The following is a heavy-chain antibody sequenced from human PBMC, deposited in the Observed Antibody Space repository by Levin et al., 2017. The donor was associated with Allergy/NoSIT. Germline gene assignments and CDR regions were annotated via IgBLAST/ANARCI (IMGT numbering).Heavy chain of an antibody. Sequence: GGSLRLSCKGSGYSFTSYWIGWVRQMPGKGLEWMGIIYPGDSDTRYSPSFQGQVTISADKSISTAYLQWSSLKASDTAMYYCARLGAAGHARYWFDPWGQGTLVTVSS. CDR3: ARLGAAGHARYWFDP. V-gene: IGHV5-51*01. J-gene: IGHJ5*02. D-gene: IGHD6-13*01. CDR1: GYSFTSYW. CDR2: IYPGDSDT.